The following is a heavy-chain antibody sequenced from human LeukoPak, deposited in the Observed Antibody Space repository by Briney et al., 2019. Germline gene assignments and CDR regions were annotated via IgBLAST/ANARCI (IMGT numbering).Heavy chain of an antibody. V-gene: IGHV1-18*01. Sequence: ASVKVSCKASGYTFTSYGISWVRQAPGQGLEWMGWISAYNGNTNYAQKLQGRVTMTTDTSTSTAYMELRSLRSDDTAVYYCARGPHEGITMIVVDYGMDVWGQGTTVTVSS. CDR2: ISAYNGNT. J-gene: IGHJ6*02. CDR1: GYTFTSYG. D-gene: IGHD3-22*01. CDR3: ARGPHEGITMIVVDYGMDV.